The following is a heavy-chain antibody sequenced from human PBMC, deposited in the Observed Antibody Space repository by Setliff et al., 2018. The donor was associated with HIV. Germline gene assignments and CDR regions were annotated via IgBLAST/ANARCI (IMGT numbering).Heavy chain of an antibody. CDR3: ARVDKAYCGGDCYSDTGGLYYMDV. Sequence: PSETLSLTCAVYGGSFSGYYWSWIRQPPGKGLEWIGEINHSGSTNYNPSLKSRVTISVDTSKNQFSLKLSSVTAADTAVYYCARVDKAYCGGDCYSDTGGLYYMDVWGKGTTVTVS. V-gene: IGHV4-34*01. CDR2: INHSGST. CDR1: GGSFSGYY. D-gene: IGHD2-21*02. J-gene: IGHJ6*03.